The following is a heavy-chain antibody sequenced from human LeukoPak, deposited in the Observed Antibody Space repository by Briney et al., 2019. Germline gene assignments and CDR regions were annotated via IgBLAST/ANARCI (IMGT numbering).Heavy chain of an antibody. J-gene: IGHJ4*02. D-gene: IGHD4-17*01. CDR1: GFTFSSYG. Sequence: GGSLRLSCAASGFTFSSYGMHWVRQAPGKGLEWVAFIRYDGSNKYYADSVKDRFTISRDNSKNTLYLQMNSLRAEDTAVYYCAILMTTVTHFDYWGQGTLVTVSS. CDR3: AILMTTVTHFDY. CDR2: IRYDGSNK. V-gene: IGHV3-30*02.